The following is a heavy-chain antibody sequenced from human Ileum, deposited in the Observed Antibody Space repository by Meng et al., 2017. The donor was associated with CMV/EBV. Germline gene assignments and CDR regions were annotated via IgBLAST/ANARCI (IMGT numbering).Heavy chain of an antibody. D-gene: IGHD4-11*01. V-gene: IGHV3-30*02. Sequence: VESGGGVVQPGGSPRLPCAASAFSFSTYSMYWVRQAPGKGLEWVSFIRLDATDKFYADSVKGRFTISRDNSKNMLYLQMSSLRTEDTAVYYCARDVPDHYSPNYWGQGTLVTVSS. CDR1: AFSFSTYS. CDR3: ARDVPDHYSPNY. CDR2: IRLDATDK. J-gene: IGHJ4*02.